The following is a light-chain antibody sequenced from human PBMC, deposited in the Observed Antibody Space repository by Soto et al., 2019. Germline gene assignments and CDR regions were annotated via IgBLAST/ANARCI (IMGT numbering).Light chain of an antibody. CDR2: AAS. V-gene: IGKV1-8*01. J-gene: IGKJ5*01. CDR1: QGINSY. CDR3: QQYDSYPVT. Sequence: IRMTQSPSSFSASTGDRVTITCRASQGINSYLAWYQQKPGKAPKLLIYAASTLQSGVPSRFSGSGSGTDFTLTISSLQSEDIATYYCQQYDSYPVTFGQGTRLEI.